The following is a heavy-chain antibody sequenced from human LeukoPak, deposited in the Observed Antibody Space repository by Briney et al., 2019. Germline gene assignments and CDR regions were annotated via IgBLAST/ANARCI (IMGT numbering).Heavy chain of an antibody. V-gene: IGHV3-66*01. CDR3: ARSVRSNSFGY. D-gene: IGHD4-11*01. Sequence: GGSLRLSCAASGFTFSSYAMNWVRQAPGKGLEWVSVIYSGGSTYYADSVKGRFTISRDNSKNTLYLQMNSLRAEDTAVYYCARSVRSNSFGYWGQGTLVTVSS. CDR1: GFTFSSYA. J-gene: IGHJ4*02. CDR2: IYSGGST.